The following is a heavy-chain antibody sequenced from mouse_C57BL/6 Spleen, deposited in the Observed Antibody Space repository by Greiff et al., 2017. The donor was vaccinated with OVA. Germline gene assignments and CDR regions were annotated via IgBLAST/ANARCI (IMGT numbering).Heavy chain of an antibody. Sequence: QVQLQQSGAELVRPGTSVKVSCKASGYAFTNYLIEWVKQRPGQGLEWIGVINPGSGGTNYNEKFKGKATLTADKSSSTAYMQLSSLTSEYSAVYFCAREDYYGSSYFDYWGQGTTLTVSS. CDR2: INPGSGGT. D-gene: IGHD1-1*01. CDR1: GYAFTNYL. V-gene: IGHV1-54*01. J-gene: IGHJ2*01. CDR3: AREDYYGSSYFDY.